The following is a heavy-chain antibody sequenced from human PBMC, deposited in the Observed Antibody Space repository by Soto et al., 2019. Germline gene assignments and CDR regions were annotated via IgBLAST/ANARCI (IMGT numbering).Heavy chain of an antibody. V-gene: IGHV4-30-4*01. D-gene: IGHD5-12*01. CDR2: IYYSGST. J-gene: IGHJ4*02. Sequence: SETLSLTCTVSGGSISSGDYYWSWIRQPPGKGLEWIGYIYYSGSTYYNPSLKSRVTISVDTSKNQFSLKLSSVTAADTAVYYCARADRGYSGYDSFYYFDYWGQGTLVTVSS. CDR3: ARADRGYSGYDSFYYFDY. CDR1: GGSISSGDYY.